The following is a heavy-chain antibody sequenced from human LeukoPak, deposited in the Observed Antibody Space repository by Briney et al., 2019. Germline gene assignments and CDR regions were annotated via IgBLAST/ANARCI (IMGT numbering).Heavy chain of an antibody. CDR2: IAISGST. CDR1: GGSISSYY. CDR3: ARDCIAAAQGAFDI. J-gene: IGHJ3*02. Sequence: SESLSLTCTVSGGSISSYYWSWIRRPAGKGLEWIGPIAISGSTNYNTSLTSRVTMSVDTSKNQFSLKLSSVTAADTAVYYCARDCIAAAQGAFDIWGQGTMVTVSS. V-gene: IGHV4-4*07. D-gene: IGHD6-13*01.